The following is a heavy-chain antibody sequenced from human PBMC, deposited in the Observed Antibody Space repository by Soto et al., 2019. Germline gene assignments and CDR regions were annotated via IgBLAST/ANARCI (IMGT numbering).Heavy chain of an antibody. D-gene: IGHD3-3*01. CDR1: GGSISGSNYY. CDR3: VRLRAIFPGHCFDP. J-gene: IGHJ5*02. Sequence: QLQLQESGPGLVKPSETLSLTCTVSGGSISGSNYYWGWIRQPPGKGLEWIGTIYYSGITYYNPSLHSRVTLAVDTSKNQFSLKPGSLTGAAPGVYYCVRLRAIFPGHCFDPWGQGTLVTVSS. CDR2: IYYSGIT. V-gene: IGHV4-39*01.